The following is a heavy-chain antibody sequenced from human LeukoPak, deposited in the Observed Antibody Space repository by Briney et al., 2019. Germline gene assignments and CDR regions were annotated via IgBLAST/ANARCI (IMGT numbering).Heavy chain of an antibody. CDR2: FMPIFGTA. Sequence: SVKVSCKASGGTFSNYAISWVRQAPEQGLEWMGRFMPIFGTANHAQKFQGRVTITTDESTTTAYMELSSLKSEDTAVYYCARGESYTSSGYYYWGQGTLVTVSS. J-gene: IGHJ4*02. D-gene: IGHD3-22*01. CDR1: GGTFSNYA. V-gene: IGHV1-69*05. CDR3: ARGESYTSSGYYY.